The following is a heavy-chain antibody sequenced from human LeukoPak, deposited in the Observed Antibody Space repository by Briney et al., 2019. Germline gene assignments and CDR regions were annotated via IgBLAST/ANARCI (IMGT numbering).Heavy chain of an antibody. V-gene: IGHV3-21*01. CDR2: ISSSSSYI. D-gene: IGHD3-22*01. J-gene: IGHJ4*02. Sequence: GGSLRLSCAASGFTFSSYSMNWVRQAPGKGLEWVSSISSSSSYIYYADSVKGRFTISRDNAKNSLYLQMNSLRAEDTAVYYCARVKDGYYYFATFDYWGQGTLVTVSS. CDR1: GFTFSSYS. CDR3: ARVKDGYYYFATFDY.